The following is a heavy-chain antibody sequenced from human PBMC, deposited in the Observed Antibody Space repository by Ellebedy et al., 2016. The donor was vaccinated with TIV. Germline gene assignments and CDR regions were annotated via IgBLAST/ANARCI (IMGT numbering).Heavy chain of an antibody. D-gene: IGHD2-2*01. V-gene: IGHV3-21*01. Sequence: GESLKISCEASGFTFSRYSMNWVRQAPGKGLEWVSSISSISTYRYYADSVKGRFTISRDNAKNSLYLQMNSLRPEDTAMYYCAREDIVVLPTAIEDWGQGTLVTVSS. CDR1: GFTFSRYS. J-gene: IGHJ4*02. CDR2: ISSISTYR. CDR3: AREDIVVLPTAIED.